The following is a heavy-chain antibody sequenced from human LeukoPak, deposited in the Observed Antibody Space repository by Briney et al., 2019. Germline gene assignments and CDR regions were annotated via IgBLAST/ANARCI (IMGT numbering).Heavy chain of an antibody. CDR1: GYSFSGHY. V-gene: IGHV1-2*02. D-gene: IGHD1-26*01. J-gene: IGHJ5*02. Sequence: ASVKVSCKASGYSFSGHYMHWVRQAPGQGLESMGWINPNSGATYYAQKFQDRVTMARDTSISTAYMEVSSLRSEDTAVYYCAMEVGAPGHNWFDPWGQGTLVTVSS. CDR2: INPNSGAT. CDR3: AMEVGAPGHNWFDP.